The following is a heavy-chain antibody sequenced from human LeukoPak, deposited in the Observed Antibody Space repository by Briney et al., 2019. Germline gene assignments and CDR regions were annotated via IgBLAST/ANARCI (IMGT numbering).Heavy chain of an antibody. D-gene: IGHD3-10*01. V-gene: IGHV3-15*07. CDR3: AWGGAQYYEN. Sequence: GGALRLSCAVSGLTVSNVWMNWVRQTAERGLEGVGLIKSKIDGGTTDYAAPVKGRFTISRDDSKNTVDLQVNGPKIEDTAIYYCAWGGAQYYENWGQGTLVTVSS. CDR2: IKSKIDGGTT. CDR1: GLTVSNVW. J-gene: IGHJ4*02.